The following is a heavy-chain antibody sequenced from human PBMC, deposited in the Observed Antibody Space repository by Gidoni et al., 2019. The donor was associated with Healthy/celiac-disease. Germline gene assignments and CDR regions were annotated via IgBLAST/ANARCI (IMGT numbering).Heavy chain of an antibody. CDR1: GFTFSSYW. J-gene: IGHJ4*02. Sequence: EVQLVESGGGLVQPGGSLRLSCAASGFTFSSYWMSWVRQAPGKGLEWVANIKQDGSEKYYVDSVKGRFTISRDNAKNSLYLQMNSLRAEDTAVYYCARDEYYDFWSGYSYYFDYWGQGTLVTVSS. D-gene: IGHD3-3*01. V-gene: IGHV3-7*03. CDR3: ARDEYYDFWSGYSYYFDY. CDR2: IKQDGSEK.